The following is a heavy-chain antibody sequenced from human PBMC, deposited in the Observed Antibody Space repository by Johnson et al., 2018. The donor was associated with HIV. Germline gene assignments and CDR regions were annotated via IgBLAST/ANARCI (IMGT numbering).Heavy chain of an antibody. CDR3: AKGQSSGYPKDAFDI. CDR1: GFSFGSYG. D-gene: IGHD3-22*01. Sequence: QEQLVESGGGVVQPGRSLRVSCAASGFSFGSYGMHWVRQAPGKGLEWVAIISYGGTYKYYADSVKGRFTISRDNSNNTLYLQMNSLRAEDTAVYYCAKGQSSGYPKDAFDIWGRGTIVIVSS. V-gene: IGHV3-30*18. J-gene: IGHJ3*02. CDR2: ISYGGTYK.